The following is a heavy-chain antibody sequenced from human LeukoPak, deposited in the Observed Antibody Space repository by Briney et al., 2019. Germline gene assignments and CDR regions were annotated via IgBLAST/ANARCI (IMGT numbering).Heavy chain of an antibody. Sequence: GGSLRLSCAASGFIFNSFAMSWVRQAPGKGLEWVSTFSGSGSRTSYADSVKGRFTISRDNSKNTLYLQMKSLRAEDTAVYYCAKNALAAGVAHYYDSSGSFDYWGQGTLVTVSS. V-gene: IGHV3-23*01. J-gene: IGHJ4*02. CDR1: GFIFNSFA. CDR3: AKNALAAGVAHYYDSSGSFDY. CDR2: FSGSGSRT. D-gene: IGHD3-22*01.